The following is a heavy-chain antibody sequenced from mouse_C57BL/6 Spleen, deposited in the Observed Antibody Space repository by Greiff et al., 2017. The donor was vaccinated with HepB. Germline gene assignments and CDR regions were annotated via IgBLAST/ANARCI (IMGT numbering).Heavy chain of an antibody. J-gene: IGHJ2*01. CDR1: GFTFSSYG. V-gene: IGHV5-6*01. Sequence: EVQGVESGGDLVKPGGSLKLSCAASGFTFSSYGMSWVRQTPDKRLEWVATISSGGSYTYYPDSVKGRFTISRDNAKNTLYLQMSSLKSEDTAMYYCARRHYVTNYFDYWGQGTTLTVSS. D-gene: IGHD1-1*01. CDR2: ISSGGSYT. CDR3: ARRHYVTNYFDY.